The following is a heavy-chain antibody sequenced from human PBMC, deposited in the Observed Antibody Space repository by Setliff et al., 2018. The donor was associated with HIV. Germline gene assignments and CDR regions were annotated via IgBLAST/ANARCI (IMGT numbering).Heavy chain of an antibody. Sequence: PGGSLRLSCAASGFIFSKFAMTWFRQAPGKGLEWVSTISYAGENYPESVEGRFTISRDNSMNTLDLQMNSLRAEDTAVYYCAQGLYLFDYWGQGILVTVSS. CDR1: GFIFSKFA. CDR3: AQGLYLFDY. V-gene: IGHV3-23*01. CDR2: ISYAGE. J-gene: IGHJ4*02.